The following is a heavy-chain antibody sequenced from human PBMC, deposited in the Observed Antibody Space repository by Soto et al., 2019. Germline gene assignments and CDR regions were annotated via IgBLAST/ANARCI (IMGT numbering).Heavy chain of an antibody. CDR2: IYYSGST. J-gene: IGHJ2*01. V-gene: IGHV4-30-4*01. CDR1: GGSISSGDYY. Sequence: SETLSLTCTVSGGSISSGDYYWSGIRQPPGKGLEWIGYIYYSGSTYYNPSLKSRVTISVDTSKNQFSLKLSSVTAADTAVYYCARAQPIVATIIFQRRHWYFDLWGRGTLVTVSS. CDR3: ARAQPIVATIIFQRRHWYFDL. D-gene: IGHD5-12*01.